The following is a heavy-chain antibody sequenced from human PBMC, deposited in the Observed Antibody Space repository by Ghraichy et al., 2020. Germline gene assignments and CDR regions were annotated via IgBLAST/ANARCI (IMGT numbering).Heavy chain of an antibody. CDR2: IKQDGTEK. CDR1: GFTFTIYW. CDR3: VSGYYTNWFAY. Sequence: GGSLRLSCAASGFTFTIYWMSWVRQAPGKGLEWVANIKQDGTEKYYVDSVKGRFTISRDNAKNSQYLQMNSLRAEDTAIYYCVSGYYTNWFAYWGQGTLVTVSS. V-gene: IGHV3-7*03. J-gene: IGHJ4*02. D-gene: IGHD1-1*01.